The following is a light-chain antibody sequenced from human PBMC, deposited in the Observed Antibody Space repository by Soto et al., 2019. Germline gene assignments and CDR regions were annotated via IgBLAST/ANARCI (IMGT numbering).Light chain of an antibody. CDR1: HGISSY. Sequence: DIQMTQSPSSLSASVGDRVTITCRASHGISSYLNWYQQKPGKAPKLLIYAASSLQSGVPSRFSGSGSGTDFTLTISSLQPEDFATYYCQQSYSTPWTFGQGTKVDIK. CDR3: QQSYSTPWT. J-gene: IGKJ1*01. V-gene: IGKV1-39*01. CDR2: AAS.